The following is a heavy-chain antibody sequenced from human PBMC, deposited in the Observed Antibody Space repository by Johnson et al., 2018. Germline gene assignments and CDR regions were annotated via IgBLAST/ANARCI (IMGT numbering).Heavy chain of an antibody. CDR3: AGAIYRGTYSGNAFDS. D-gene: IGHD1-26*01. CDR2: IYSGGNT. CDR1: GFTVSSNY. J-gene: IGHJ3*02. Sequence: EVQLVETGGGLVQPGGSLRLSCAASGFTVSSNYMSWVRQAPGKGLEWVSVIYSGGNTYYADSVKGRFTISTDNSKNTLYLQINSLRAEAPAVNYCAGAIYRGTYSGNAFDSWGQGTMVTVSS. V-gene: IGHV3-53*02.